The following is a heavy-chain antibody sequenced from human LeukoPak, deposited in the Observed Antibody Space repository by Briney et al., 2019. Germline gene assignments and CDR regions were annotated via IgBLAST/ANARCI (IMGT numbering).Heavy chain of an antibody. J-gene: IGHJ4*02. CDR2: ISAYNGNT. Sequence: ASVNVSCKASGYTFTSYGINWVRQAPGQGLEWMGWISAYNGNTNYAQKLQGRVTMTTDTSTSTAYMELRSLRSDDTAVYYCARDSVCSGGSCYSHYFDYWGQGTLVTVSS. CDR1: GYTFTSYG. D-gene: IGHD2-15*01. CDR3: ARDSVCSGGSCYSHYFDY. V-gene: IGHV1-18*04.